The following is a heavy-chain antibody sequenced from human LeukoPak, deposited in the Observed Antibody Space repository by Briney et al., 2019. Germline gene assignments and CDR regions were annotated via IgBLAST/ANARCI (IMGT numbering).Heavy chain of an antibody. Sequence: SETLPLTCAVSGGSFSGYYWTWIRQPPGKGLEWIGEINHSGSANYNPSLMSRVTISLDTSKNHFSLNLSSVTAADTAVYYCARGQGTVTTHWGQGTLVTVSS. V-gene: IGHV4-34*01. CDR1: GGSFSGYY. CDR2: INHSGSA. J-gene: IGHJ4*02. CDR3: ARGQGTVTTH. D-gene: IGHD4-11*01.